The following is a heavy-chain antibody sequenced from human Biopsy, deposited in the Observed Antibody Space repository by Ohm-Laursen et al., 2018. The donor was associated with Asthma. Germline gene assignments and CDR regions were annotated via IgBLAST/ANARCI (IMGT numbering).Heavy chain of an antibody. CDR1: GGTFNTYV. D-gene: IGHD2-2*01. Sequence: SVKVSCKSLGGTFNTYVIGWVRQAPGQGLEWMVGINSVFGTTTYPQKFQDRVTITADDSTSTVYMELSSLRSEDTAVYYCARKAGSCISRTCYSLDFWGQGILVTVSS. CDR3: ARKAGSCISRTCYSLDF. J-gene: IGHJ4*02. V-gene: IGHV1-69*13. CDR2: INSVFGTT.